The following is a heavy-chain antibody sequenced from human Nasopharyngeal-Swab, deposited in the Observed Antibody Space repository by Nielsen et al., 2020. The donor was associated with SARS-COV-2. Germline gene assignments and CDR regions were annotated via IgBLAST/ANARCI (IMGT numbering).Heavy chain of an antibody. V-gene: IGHV1-8*03. J-gene: IGHJ6*02. D-gene: IGHD2-2*01. CDR2: MNPNSGNT. Sequence: AVHAHGRGLEWMGWMNPNSGNTGYAQKFQGRVTITRNTSISTAYMELSSLRSEDTAVYYCALPSAAYYYYGMDVWGQGTTVTVSS. CDR3: ALPSAAYYYYGMDV.